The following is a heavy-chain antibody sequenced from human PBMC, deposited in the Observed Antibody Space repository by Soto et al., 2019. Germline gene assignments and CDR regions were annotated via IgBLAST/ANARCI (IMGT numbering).Heavy chain of an antibody. CDR3: ARSIVVVTAADY. CDR1: GYRFSNYD. J-gene: IGHJ4*02. D-gene: IGHD2-21*02. Sequence: ASVKVSCKASGYRFSNYDMNWVRQAPGQGLEWMGWVNPNRANTGYAQKFRGRLTLTTNTSISTAYMELSSLRSEDTAVYYCARSIVVVTAADYWGQGTLVTVSS. V-gene: IGHV1-8*01. CDR2: VNPNRANT.